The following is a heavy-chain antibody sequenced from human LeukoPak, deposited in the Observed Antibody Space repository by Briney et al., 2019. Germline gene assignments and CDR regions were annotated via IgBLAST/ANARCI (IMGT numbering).Heavy chain of an antibody. CDR1: GGSISSYY. J-gene: IGHJ6*03. V-gene: IGHV4-59*01. Sequence: ASETLSLTCTVSGGSISSYYWSWIRQPPGKGLEWIGYICYSGSSNYNRSLKSRVTISVDTSKNQFSLKLSSVTAADTAVYYCARGLDDSSGYYQGYYYYYMDVWGKGTTVTVSS. CDR3: ARGLDDSSGYYQGYYYYYMDV. CDR2: ICYSGSS. D-gene: IGHD3-22*01.